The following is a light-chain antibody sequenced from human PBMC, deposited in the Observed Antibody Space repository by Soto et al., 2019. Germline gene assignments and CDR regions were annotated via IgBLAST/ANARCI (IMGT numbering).Light chain of an antibody. CDR3: QQAQNFPLT. CDR1: QDISRW. J-gene: IGKJ4*01. Sequence: DIQMTQSPSSVSASVGDRVTITCRASQDISRWLVWFQQKPGKAPKVLIYAASSLQSGVSSRFSGSGSGTDFTLTISSLQPEDVATYYCQQAQNFPLTFGGGTKVEMK. V-gene: IGKV1-12*01. CDR2: AAS.